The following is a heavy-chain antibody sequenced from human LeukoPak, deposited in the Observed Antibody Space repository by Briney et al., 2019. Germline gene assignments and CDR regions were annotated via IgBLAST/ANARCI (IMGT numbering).Heavy chain of an antibody. V-gene: IGHV3-48*03. CDR1: GFTFSSYE. J-gene: IGHJ4*02. Sequence: GRSLRLSCAASGFTFSSYEMNLVRQAPRKGLEWVSYISSSGSTIHYADSVKGRFTISRDNAENSLYLQMNSLRAEDTAVYYCARSRGAGPGAYFDYWGQGTLVTVTS. D-gene: IGHD6-19*01. CDR2: ISSSGSTI. CDR3: ARSRGAGPGAYFDY.